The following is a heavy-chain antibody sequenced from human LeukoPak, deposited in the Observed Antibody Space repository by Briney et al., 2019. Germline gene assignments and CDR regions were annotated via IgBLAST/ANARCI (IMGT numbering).Heavy chain of an antibody. J-gene: IGHJ6*02. V-gene: IGHV1-8*01. Sequence: GASVTVSCKASGYTFTSYDINWVRQAPGQGLEWMGWMNPNSGNTGYAQKFQGRVTMTRNTSISTAYMELSSLRSEDTAVYYCARLPYYYYGMDVWGQGTTVTVSS. CDR3: ARLPYYYYGMDV. CDR2: MNPNSGNT. CDR1: GYTFTSYD.